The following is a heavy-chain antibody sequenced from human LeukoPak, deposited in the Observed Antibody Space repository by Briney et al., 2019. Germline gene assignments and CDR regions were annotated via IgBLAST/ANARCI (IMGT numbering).Heavy chain of an antibody. CDR2: ISSSSSYI. CDR1: GFTFSSYS. V-gene: IGHV3-21*01. D-gene: IGHD3-10*01. Sequence: PGGSLRLSCAASGFTFSSYSMKWVRQAPGKGLEWVSSISSSSSYIYCADSVKGRFTISRNNAKNSLYLQMNSLRAEDTAVYYCAREGTSVTNFYYNGMDVWGQGTTVTVSS. CDR3: AREGTSVTNFYYNGMDV. J-gene: IGHJ6*02.